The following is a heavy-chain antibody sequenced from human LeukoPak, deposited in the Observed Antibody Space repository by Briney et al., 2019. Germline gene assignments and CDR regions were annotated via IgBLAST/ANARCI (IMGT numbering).Heavy chain of an antibody. CDR1: GFTFSNYD. D-gene: IGHD1-26*01. CDR3: ARGSGSHFDY. CDR2: IGAADDT. V-gene: IGHV3-13*04. J-gene: IGHJ4*02. Sequence: GRSLRLSCAASGFTFSNYDMFWVRQTTGKGLEWVSTIGAADDTYYPGSVRGRFTISRESDKDSLYLQMNSLRAGDTAVYYCARGSGSHFDYWGQGTLVTVSS.